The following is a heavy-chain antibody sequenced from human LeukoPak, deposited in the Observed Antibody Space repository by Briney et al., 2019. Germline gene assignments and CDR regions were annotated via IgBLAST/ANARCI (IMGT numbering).Heavy chain of an antibody. CDR3: VKDVLVDYDILTGSLDY. V-gene: IGHV3-23*01. J-gene: IGHJ4*02. CDR2: ISGSGGST. Sequence: GGSLRLSCAASGFTFSSYAMSWVRQAPGKGLEWVSAISGSGGSTYYADSVKGRFTISRDNSKNTLYLQMNSLRAEDTAVYYCVKDVLVDYDILTGSLDYWGQGTLVTVSS. D-gene: IGHD3-9*01. CDR1: GFTFSSYA.